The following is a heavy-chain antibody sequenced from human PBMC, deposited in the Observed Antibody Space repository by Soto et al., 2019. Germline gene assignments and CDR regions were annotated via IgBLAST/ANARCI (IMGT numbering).Heavy chain of an antibody. CDR1: GLTFSSYW. J-gene: IGHJ4*02. V-gene: IGHV3-73*01. Sequence: PGGSLRLSCAASGLTFSSYWMHWVRQAPGKGLEWVGRIRSKTSTYATEYAVSVKGRFTISRDDSKNTAYLQMNSLKTEDTAVYYCIRHLIEYWGQGTLVTVSS. CDR2: IRSKTSTYAT. CDR3: IRHLIEY.